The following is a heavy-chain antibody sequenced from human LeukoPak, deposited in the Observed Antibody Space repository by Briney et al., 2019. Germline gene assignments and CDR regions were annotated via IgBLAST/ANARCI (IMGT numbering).Heavy chain of an antibody. CDR2: IKYDSSDK. Sequence: HTGGSLRLSCAASGFTFSNYWMIWVRQAPGKGLEWVADIKYDSSDKFYVDSVKGRFTTSRDNAQSSVYLQMSSLRAEDTAVYYCARLMMEAGTYSYYFDNWGQGTLVTVSS. V-gene: IGHV3-7*01. J-gene: IGHJ4*02. CDR1: GFTFSNYW. CDR3: ARLMMEAGTYSYYFDN. D-gene: IGHD6-19*01.